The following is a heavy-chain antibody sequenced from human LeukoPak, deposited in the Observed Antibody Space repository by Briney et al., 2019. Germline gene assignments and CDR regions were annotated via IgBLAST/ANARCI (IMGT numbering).Heavy chain of an antibody. D-gene: IGHD1-26*01. Sequence: GGSLRLSCAASGFTFSSYAMSWVRQAPGKGLEWVSGITGSGGGTYYADSVKGRFTISRDNSKKTLYLQMNSLRAEDTAVYYCAKGEWELLPYYFDFWGQGTLVTVSS. CDR3: AKGEWELLPYYFDF. CDR2: ITGSGGGT. CDR1: GFTFSSYA. V-gene: IGHV3-23*01. J-gene: IGHJ4*02.